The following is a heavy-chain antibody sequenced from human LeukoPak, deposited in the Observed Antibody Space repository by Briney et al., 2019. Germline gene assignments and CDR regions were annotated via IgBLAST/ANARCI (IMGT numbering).Heavy chain of an antibody. J-gene: IGHJ6*02. Sequence: PGGSLRLSCAASGFTVSSNYMGWVRQAPGKGLELVSVIYSGGGTYSADSVKGRFTISRDNSKNTVSLQMNSLIAEDTALYYCAKDLHSYVAMDVWGQGTAVTVSS. CDR2: IYSGGGT. D-gene: IGHD3-10*02. CDR3: AKDLHSYVAMDV. CDR1: GFTVSSNY. V-gene: IGHV3-53*01.